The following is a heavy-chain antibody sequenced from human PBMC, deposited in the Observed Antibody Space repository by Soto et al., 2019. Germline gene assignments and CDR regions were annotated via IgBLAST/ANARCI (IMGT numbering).Heavy chain of an antibody. D-gene: IGHD1-7*01. CDR1: GSPFNNAW. CDR3: ATHIRITGTPDS. CDR2: IKPKTDGGAT. Sequence: EVYLVESGGGLVKPGGSLRLSCATSGSPFNNAWMNWVRQATGKGLEWVGRIKPKTDGGATDYAAPVKGRFTISRDDSKNTVYLEMNSLKIEDTALYFCATHIRITGTPDSWGQGTLVTVSS. J-gene: IGHJ4*02. V-gene: IGHV3-15*07.